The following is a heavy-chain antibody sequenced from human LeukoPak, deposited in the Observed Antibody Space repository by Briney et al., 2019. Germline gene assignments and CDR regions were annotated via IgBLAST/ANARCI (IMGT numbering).Heavy chain of an antibody. CDR3: ATTMIRLGY. V-gene: IGHV4-39*07. CDR2: IYYSGAT. Sequence: SETLSLTCSVSGGSISSSSRYWGWIRQPPGKGLEWIGSIYYSGATYYNPSLKSRVTISVDTSKNQFSLKLSSVTAADTAVYYCATTMIRLGYWGQGTLVTVSS. J-gene: IGHJ4*02. CDR1: GGSISSSSRY. D-gene: IGHD3-22*01.